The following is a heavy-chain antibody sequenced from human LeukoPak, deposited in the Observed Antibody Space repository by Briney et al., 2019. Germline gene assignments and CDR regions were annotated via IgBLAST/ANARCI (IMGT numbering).Heavy chain of an antibody. CDR2: ISWNSGSI. J-gene: IGHJ6*03. CDR1: GFTFDDYA. Sequence: GGSLRLSCAASGFTFDDYAMHWVRQAPGKGLEWVSGISWNSGSIGYADSVKGRFTISRDNTKNTLYLEINSLRPDDTGIYYCAKDPVAAAGTFYYMAVWGKGTTVTVSS. CDR3: AKDPVAAAGTFYYMAV. V-gene: IGHV3-9*01. D-gene: IGHD6-13*01.